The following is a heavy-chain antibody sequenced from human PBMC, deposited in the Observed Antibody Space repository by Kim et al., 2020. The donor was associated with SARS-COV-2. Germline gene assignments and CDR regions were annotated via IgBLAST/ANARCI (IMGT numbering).Heavy chain of an antibody. Sequence: SVKVSCKASGGTFSSYAISWVRQAPGQGLEWMGGIIPIFGTANYAQKFQGRVTITADESTSTAYMELSSLRSEDTAVYYCARGVRGVTLYYYYYYGMDVWGQGTTVTVSS. J-gene: IGHJ6*02. V-gene: IGHV1-69*13. CDR1: GGTFSSYA. D-gene: IGHD3-10*01. CDR3: ARGVRGVTLYYYYYYGMDV. CDR2: IIPIFGTA.